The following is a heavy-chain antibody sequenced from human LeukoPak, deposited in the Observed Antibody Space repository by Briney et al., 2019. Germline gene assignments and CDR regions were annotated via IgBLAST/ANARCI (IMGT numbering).Heavy chain of an antibody. Sequence: SETLSLTCAVYGGSFSGYYWSWIRQPPGKGLEWIGEINHSGSTNYNPSLKSRVTISVDTSKNQFSLKLSSVTAADTAVYYCARAGYCSSTSCLDAFDIWGQGTMVTVSS. CDR3: ARAGYCSSTSCLDAFDI. V-gene: IGHV4-34*01. D-gene: IGHD2-2*01. J-gene: IGHJ3*02. CDR1: GGSFSGYY. CDR2: INHSGST.